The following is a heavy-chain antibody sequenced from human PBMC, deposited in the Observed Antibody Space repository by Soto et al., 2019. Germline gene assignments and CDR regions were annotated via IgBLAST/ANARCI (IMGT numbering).Heavy chain of an antibody. D-gene: IGHD6-13*01. CDR1: GYTFTSYD. CDR3: ARLPGQQLVLDDAFDI. J-gene: IGHJ3*02. Sequence: GASVKVSCKASGYTFTSYDINWVRQATGQGIEWMGWMNPNSGNTGYAQKFQGRVTMTRNTSISTAYMELSSLRSEDTAVYYCARLPGQQLVLDDAFDIWGQGTMVTVSS. V-gene: IGHV1-8*01. CDR2: MNPNSGNT.